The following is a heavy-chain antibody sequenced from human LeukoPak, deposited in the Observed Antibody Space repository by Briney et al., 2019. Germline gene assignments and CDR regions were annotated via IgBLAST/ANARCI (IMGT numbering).Heavy chain of an antibody. J-gene: IGHJ4*02. Sequence: PEGSLRLSCAASAFTFSNYAMHWVRQAPGKGLEWVAVVFFDGDTKYYADSVKGRFTISRDNSKNTLYLQMNSLRAEDTAVYYCAKVLAAAGTDYWGQGTLVTVSS. CDR3: AKVLAAAGTDY. D-gene: IGHD6-13*01. V-gene: IGHV3-30*04. CDR2: VFFDGDTK. CDR1: AFTFSNYA.